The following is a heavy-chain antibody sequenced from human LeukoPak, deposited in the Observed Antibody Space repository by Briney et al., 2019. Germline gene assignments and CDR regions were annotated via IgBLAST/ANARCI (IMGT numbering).Heavy chain of an antibody. Sequence: SVKVSCKASGGTFSSYTISWVRQAPGQGLEWMGRIVPILGIANYAQKFQGRVTITADKSTSTAYMELSSLRSEDTAVYYCARDRRGVVVVAATPDGWFDPWGQGTLVTVSS. V-gene: IGHV1-69*04. CDR3: ARDRRGVVVVAATPDGWFDP. D-gene: IGHD2-15*01. J-gene: IGHJ5*02. CDR2: IVPILGIA. CDR1: GGTFSSYT.